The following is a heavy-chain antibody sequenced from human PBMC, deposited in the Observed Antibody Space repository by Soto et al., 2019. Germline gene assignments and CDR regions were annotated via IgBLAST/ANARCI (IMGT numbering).Heavy chain of an antibody. J-gene: IGHJ4*02. Sequence: SETLSLTCAVYGGSFSGYYWSWIRQPPGKGLEWIGEINHSGSSNYNPSLKSRVTISVDTSKNQFSLKLSSVTAADTAVYYCARTPSGYYLGQDYWGQGTLVTVSS. CDR2: INHSGSS. CDR1: GGSFSGYY. V-gene: IGHV4-34*01. CDR3: ARTPSGYYLGQDY. D-gene: IGHD3-22*01.